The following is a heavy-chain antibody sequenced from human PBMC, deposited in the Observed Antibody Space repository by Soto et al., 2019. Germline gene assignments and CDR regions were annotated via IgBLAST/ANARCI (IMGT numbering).Heavy chain of an antibody. Sequence: PGGSLRLSCAASVFIFRDQYMTWIRQAPGKGLEWVSKISGDATLTYYADYVKGRFIVSRDNAKNSLYLQMNSMRAEDTAVYYCASDPYYYASGFWGRGTLVTVSS. J-gene: IGHJ4*02. D-gene: IGHD3-10*01. CDR3: ASDPYYYASGF. CDR1: VFIFRDQY. V-gene: IGHV3-11*01. CDR2: ISGDATLT.